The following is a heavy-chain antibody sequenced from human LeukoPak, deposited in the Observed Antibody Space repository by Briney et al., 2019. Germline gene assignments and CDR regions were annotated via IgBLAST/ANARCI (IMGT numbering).Heavy chain of an antibody. D-gene: IGHD5-24*01. J-gene: IGHJ4*02. CDR2: ISSSSNYI. CDR3: ARGQGLQLKSGSDY. CDR1: GFTFSSYT. V-gene: IGHV3-21*01. Sequence: KTGGSLRLSCAASGFTFSSYTMNWVRQARGKGLEWVSSISSSSNYIYYADSVKGRFTISRDNAKNSLFLQMNSPRAEDTAVYYCARGQGLQLKSGSDYWGQGTLVTVSS.